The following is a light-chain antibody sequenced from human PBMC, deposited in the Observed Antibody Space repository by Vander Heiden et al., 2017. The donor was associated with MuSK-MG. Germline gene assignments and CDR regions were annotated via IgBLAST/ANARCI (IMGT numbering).Light chain of an antibody. Sequence: QSVLTQPPSASGTPGQRVTISCSGSSPNIGSNTVNWYQQLPGTAPKLLIYSNNQRPSGVPDRISGSKSGTSAALAISGLQSEDEADYYCAAWDDSRNGWVFGGGTKLTVL. CDR3: AAWDDSRNGWV. J-gene: IGLJ3*02. V-gene: IGLV1-44*01. CDR1: SPNIGSNT. CDR2: SNN.